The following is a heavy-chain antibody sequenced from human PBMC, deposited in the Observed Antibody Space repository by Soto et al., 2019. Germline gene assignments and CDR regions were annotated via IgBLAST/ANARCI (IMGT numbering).Heavy chain of an antibody. CDR2: IYYSGTT. CDR3: ARDIDY. V-gene: IGHV4-39*02. J-gene: IGHJ4*02. Sequence: GKGLEWIGRIYYSGTTYYNPSLKSRITISVDTSKNQFSLKLSSVTAADTAVYYCARDIDYWGQGTLVTVSS.